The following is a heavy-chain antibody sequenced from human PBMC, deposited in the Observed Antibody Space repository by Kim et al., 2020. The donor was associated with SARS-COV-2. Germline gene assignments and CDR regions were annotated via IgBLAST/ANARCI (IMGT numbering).Heavy chain of an antibody. CDR1: GFTFSSYA. J-gene: IGHJ4*02. CDR2: ISGSGGST. V-gene: IGHV3-23*01. D-gene: IGHD2-2*01. CDR3: AKGRGYCSSTSCYWDLANRGEYYFDY. Sequence: GGSLRLSCAASGFTFSSYAMSWVRQAPGKGLEWVSAISGSGGSTYYADSVKGRFTISRDNSKNTLYLQMNSLRAEDTAVYYCAKGRGYCSSTSCYWDLANRGEYYFDYWGQGTLVTVSS.